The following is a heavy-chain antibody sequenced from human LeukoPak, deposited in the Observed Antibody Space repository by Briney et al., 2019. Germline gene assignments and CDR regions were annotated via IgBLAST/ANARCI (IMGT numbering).Heavy chain of an antibody. J-gene: IGHJ4*02. V-gene: IGHV4-34*01. CDR2: INHSGST. D-gene: IGHD6-19*01. CDR3: ARVISSGWAFYFDY. Sequence: SETLSLTCAVYGGSFSGYYWSWIRQPPGKGLEWIGEINHSGSTNYNPSLKSRVTMSVDTSKNQFSLKLSSVTAADTAVYYCARVISSGWAFYFDYWGQGTLVTVSS. CDR1: GGSFSGYY.